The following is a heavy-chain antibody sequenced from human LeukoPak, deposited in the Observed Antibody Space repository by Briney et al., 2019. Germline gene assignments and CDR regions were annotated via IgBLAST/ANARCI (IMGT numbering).Heavy chain of an antibody. Sequence: GGSLRLSCAASGFTFSDYYMSWIRQAPGKGLEWVSYISSSGSTIYYADSVKGRFTISRDNAKNSLYLQMNSLRAEDTAVYYCAKRGTIAAAGYYFDYWGQGTLATVSS. CDR1: GFTFSDYY. CDR2: ISSSGSTI. J-gene: IGHJ4*02. D-gene: IGHD6-13*01. CDR3: AKRGTIAAAGYYFDY. V-gene: IGHV3-11*04.